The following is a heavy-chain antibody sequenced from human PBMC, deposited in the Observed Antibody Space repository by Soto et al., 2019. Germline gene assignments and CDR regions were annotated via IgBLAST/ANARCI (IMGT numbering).Heavy chain of an antibody. V-gene: IGHV3-9*01. Sequence: EVQLVESGGGLVQPGRSLRLSCAASGFTFDDYAMHWVRQAPGKGLEWVSGISWNSGSIGYADSVKGRFTISRDNAKNSLYLQMNSLRAEDTALYYCANRRYDSSGYAFDYWGQGTLVTVSS. CDR3: ANRRYDSSGYAFDY. CDR2: ISWNSGSI. D-gene: IGHD3-22*01. CDR1: GFTFDDYA. J-gene: IGHJ4*02.